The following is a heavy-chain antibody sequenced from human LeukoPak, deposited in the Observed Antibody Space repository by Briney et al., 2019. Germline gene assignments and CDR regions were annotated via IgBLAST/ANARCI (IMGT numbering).Heavy chain of an antibody. V-gene: IGHV5-51*01. CDR3: ARALHYDILTGYYERYYFDY. D-gene: IGHD3-9*01. J-gene: IGHJ4*02. CDR1: GYSFTSYW. Sequence: GESLKISCKGSGYSFTSYWIGWVRQMPGKGLEWMGIIYPGDSDTRYSPSFQGQVTISADKSISTAYLQWSSLKASDTAMYYCARALHYDILTGYYERYYFDYWGQGTLVTVSS. CDR2: IYPGDSDT.